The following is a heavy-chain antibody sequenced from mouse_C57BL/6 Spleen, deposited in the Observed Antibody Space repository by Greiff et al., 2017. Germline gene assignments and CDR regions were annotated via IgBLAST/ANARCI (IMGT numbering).Heavy chain of an antibody. J-gene: IGHJ1*03. D-gene: IGHD2-1*01. V-gene: IGHV5-4*01. CDR2: ISDGGSYT. CDR1: GFTFSSYA. Sequence: EVHLVESGGGLVKPGGSLKLSCAASGFTFSSYAMSWVRQTPEKRLEWVETISDGGSYTYYPDNVKGRFTISRDNAKNNLYLQMSHLKSEDTAMYYCARNGNYVGWYFDVWGTGTTVTVSS. CDR3: ARNGNYVGWYFDV.